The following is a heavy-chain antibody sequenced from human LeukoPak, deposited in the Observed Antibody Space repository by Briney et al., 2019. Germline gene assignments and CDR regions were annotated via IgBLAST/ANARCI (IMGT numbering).Heavy chain of an antibody. CDR2: INQDGSEK. J-gene: IGHJ4*02. D-gene: IGHD3-22*01. Sequence: GGSLRLSCAASGFIFSSYWMSWVRQAPGKGLEWVANINQDGSEKYYVDSVKGRFTISRDNAKNLLYLQMNSLRAEDTAVYYCARDRPGYYDSSGYYYISDYWGQGTQVTVSS. CDR3: ARDRPGYYDSSGYYYISDY. V-gene: IGHV3-7*01. CDR1: GFIFSSYW.